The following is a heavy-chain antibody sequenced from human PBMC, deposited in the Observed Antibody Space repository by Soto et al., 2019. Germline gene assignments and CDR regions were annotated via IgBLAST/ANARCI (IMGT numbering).Heavy chain of an antibody. D-gene: IGHD3-10*01. J-gene: IGHJ6*02. CDR3: VGQGFGRLHGLVDV. Sequence: QVQLQESGPGLVKPSETLSLTCTVSDDSSSNYKWSWIRQPPGRRLEWIGYIESNRGTSYNPSLQIRVTITIDTSRKQCFLRLSSVTAADTAVYYCVGQGFGRLHGLVDVWGQGTTVIVSS. V-gene: IGHV4-59*08. CDR2: IESNRGT. CDR1: DDSSSNYK.